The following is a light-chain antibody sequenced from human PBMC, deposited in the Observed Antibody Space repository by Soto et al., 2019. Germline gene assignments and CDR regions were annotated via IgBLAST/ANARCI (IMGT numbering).Light chain of an antibody. Sequence: QSVLTQPASVSGSPGQSITISCTGTTSDVGRYKFVSWYQHHPGKAPKLLIFEVSNRPSGVSSRFSGSKSGNTASLTISGLPTEDEATYYCSSSTDTDTLVIFGGGTKLTVL. J-gene: IGLJ2*01. CDR3: SSSTDTDTLVI. CDR2: EVS. CDR1: TSDVGRYKF. V-gene: IGLV2-14*01.